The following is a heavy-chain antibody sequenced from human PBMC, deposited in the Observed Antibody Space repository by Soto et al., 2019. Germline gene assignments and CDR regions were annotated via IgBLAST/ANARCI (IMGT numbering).Heavy chain of an antibody. CDR2: ISLYSDGT. CDR3: ARVVPGAEAWFGP. D-gene: IGHD2-2*01. CDR1: GYTFSNYG. Sequence: QVQLVQSGGEVKSPGASVKVSCKTSGYTFSNYGITWVRQAPGQPLEWLGWISLYSDGTNYAQKFQGRVAMTTDTSTTTAYMELRSLRSDDTAVYYWARVVPGAEAWFGPWGQGTLVTVSS. J-gene: IGHJ5*02. V-gene: IGHV1-18*01.